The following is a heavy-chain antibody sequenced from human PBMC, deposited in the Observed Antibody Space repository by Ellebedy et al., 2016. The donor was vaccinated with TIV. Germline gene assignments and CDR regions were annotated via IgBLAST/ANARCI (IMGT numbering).Heavy chain of an antibody. J-gene: IGHJ3*02. CDR2: ISGSGDST. D-gene: IGHD5-12*01. Sequence: GESLKISCAASGFTFSSYAMTWVRQAPGKGLEWVSSISGSGDSTYYADSVRGRFTISRADSKNTLYLQMNSLRAEDTAIYYCAKDYWRRVATSSFYDIWGQGTMVTVSS. CDR1: GFTFSSYA. V-gene: IGHV3-23*01. CDR3: AKDYWRRVATSSFYDI.